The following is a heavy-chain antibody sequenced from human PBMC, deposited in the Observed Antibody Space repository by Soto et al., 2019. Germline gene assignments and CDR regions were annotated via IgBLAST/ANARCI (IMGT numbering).Heavy chain of an antibody. Sequence: VQLVESGGGVVQPGRSLRLSCAASGFTFSDYAMHWVRQAPGKGLEWVAVVSHDGRNTHYADSVKGRFTISRDSSKNTVSLEMTSLTAEDTAVYYCAKGVRQWLVTSVFNYWGQGALVTVSS. J-gene: IGHJ4*02. CDR3: AKGVRQWLVTSVFNY. CDR1: GFTFSDYA. CDR2: VSHDGRNT. V-gene: IGHV3-30*18. D-gene: IGHD6-19*01.